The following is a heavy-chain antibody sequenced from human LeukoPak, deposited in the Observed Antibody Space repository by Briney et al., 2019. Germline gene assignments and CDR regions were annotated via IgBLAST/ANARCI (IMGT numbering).Heavy chain of an antibody. CDR1: GGSISSYY. J-gene: IGHJ4*02. Sequence: PSETLSLTCTVSGGSISSYYWSWIRQPPGKGLEWIGYIYYSGSTNYNPSLKSRVTISVDTSKNQFSLKLSSVTAADTAVYYCARHRRLGVAPLDYWGQGTLVTVSS. CDR2: IYYSGST. D-gene: IGHD3-3*01. CDR3: ARHRRLGVAPLDY. V-gene: IGHV4-59*01.